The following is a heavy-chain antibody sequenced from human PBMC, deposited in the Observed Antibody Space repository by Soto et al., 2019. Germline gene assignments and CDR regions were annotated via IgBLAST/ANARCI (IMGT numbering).Heavy chain of an antibody. J-gene: IGHJ6*02. CDR3: ASYVDTAMDSMDV. CDR1: GGTFSSYA. D-gene: IGHD5-18*01. CDR2: IIPIFGTA. Sequence: SVKVSCKASGGTFSSYAISWVRQAPGQGLEWMGGIIPIFGTADYAQKFQGRVTITADESTSTAYMELSSLRSEDTAVYCCASYVDTAMDSMDVWGQGTTVTVSS. V-gene: IGHV1-69*13.